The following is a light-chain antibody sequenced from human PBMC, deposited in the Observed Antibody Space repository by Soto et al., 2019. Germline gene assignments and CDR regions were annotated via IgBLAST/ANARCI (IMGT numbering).Light chain of an antibody. V-gene: IGLV2-14*03. CDR2: DVT. J-gene: IGLJ2*01. CDR1: SSDVGGYNF. CDR3: RSFTSSSTMV. Sequence: HSALTQPASVSGSPVQSITISCTGTSSDVGGYNFVSWYQHHPGQVPTLMIYDVTNRPSGVSNRFSGSKSGNTSALTIAGLQAQDEADYYWRSFTSSSTMVFRGGTKVTVL.